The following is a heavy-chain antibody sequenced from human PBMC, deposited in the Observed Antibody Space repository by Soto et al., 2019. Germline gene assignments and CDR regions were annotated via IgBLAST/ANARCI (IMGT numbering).Heavy chain of an antibody. CDR3: ARSADAGLKGRMDV. CDR2: ILPVFGTP. D-gene: IGHD6-13*01. V-gene: IGHV1-69*06. CDR1: GGIFNSYA. Sequence: QVQLVQSGAEVKKPGSSVRVSCKASGGIFNSYAISWVRQAPGQGLEWMGGILPVFGTPSISQRFQGRVTVTADRSTSIAYMELSSLRSEDTAVYDCARSADAGLKGRMDVWGQGTRVTVSS. J-gene: IGHJ6*02.